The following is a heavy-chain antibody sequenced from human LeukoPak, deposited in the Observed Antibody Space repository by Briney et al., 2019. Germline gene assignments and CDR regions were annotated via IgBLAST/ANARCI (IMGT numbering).Heavy chain of an antibody. D-gene: IGHD3-3*01. CDR1: GFTFSSYS. CDR3: AKEERYDFWSGYPSYYMDV. V-gene: IGHV3-48*01. J-gene: IGHJ6*03. Sequence: GGSLRLSCAASGFTFSSYSMNWVRQAPGKGLEWVSYISSTGGTIYYADSVKGRFTISRDNSKNTLYLQMNSLRAEDTAVYYCAKEERYDFWSGYPSYYMDVWGKGTTVTVSS. CDR2: ISSTGGTI.